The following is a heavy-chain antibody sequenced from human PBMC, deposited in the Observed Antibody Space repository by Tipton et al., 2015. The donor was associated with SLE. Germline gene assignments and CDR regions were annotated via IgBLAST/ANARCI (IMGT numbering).Heavy chain of an antibody. V-gene: IGHV4-34*01. CDR3: AREPVFYFYYMDV. J-gene: IGHJ6*03. CDR1: GGSFSGYY. CDR2: INHSGST. Sequence: TLSLTCAVYGGSFSGYYWSWIRQPPGKGLEWIGEINHSGSTNHNPSLKSRVTISVDTSKNQFSLKLSSVTAADTAVYYCAREPVFYFYYMDVWGKGTTVTVSS.